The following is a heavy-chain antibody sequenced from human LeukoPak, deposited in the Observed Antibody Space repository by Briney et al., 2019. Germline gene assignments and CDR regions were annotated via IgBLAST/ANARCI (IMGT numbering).Heavy chain of an antibody. J-gene: IGHJ5*02. CDR2: INPSGGST. Sequence: GASVKVSCKASGYTFTSYYMHWVRQAPGQGLEWMGIINPSGGSTSYAQKFQGRVIMTRDTSTSTAYMELRSLRSDDTAVYYCARDRDGRSTIFGVVRRPNWFDPWGQGTLVTVSS. V-gene: IGHV1-46*01. CDR3: ARDRDGRSTIFGVVRRPNWFDP. D-gene: IGHD3-3*01. CDR1: GYTFTSYY.